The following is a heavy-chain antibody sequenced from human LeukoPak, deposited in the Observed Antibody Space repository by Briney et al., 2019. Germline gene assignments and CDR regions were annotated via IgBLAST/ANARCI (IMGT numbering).Heavy chain of an antibody. CDR3: ARAVRETNYYYYYMDV. J-gene: IGHJ6*03. V-gene: IGHV3-30*14. CDR1: GFTFSSYA. CDR2: ISYDGSNK. D-gene: IGHD1-7*01. Sequence: PTGGSLRLSCAASGFTFSSYAMHWVRQAPGKGLEWVAVISYDGSNKYYADSVKGRFTISRDNSKNTLYLQMNSLRAEDTAVYYCARAVRETNYYYYYMDVWGKGTTVTISS.